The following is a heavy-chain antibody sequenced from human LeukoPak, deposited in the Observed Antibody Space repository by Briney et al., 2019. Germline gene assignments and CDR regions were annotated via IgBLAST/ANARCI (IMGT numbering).Heavy chain of an antibody. CDR3: ARPRIAAAHDAFDI. D-gene: IGHD6-13*01. CDR2: IYPGDSDT. J-gene: IGHJ3*02. CDR1: GYSFTSYW. V-gene: IGHV5-51*01. Sequence: GESLKISSKGSGYSFTSYWIGWVRQMPGKGLEWMGIIYPGDSDTRYSPSFQGQVTISADKSISTAYLQWGSLKASDTAMYYCARPRIAAAHDAFDIWGQGTMVTVSS.